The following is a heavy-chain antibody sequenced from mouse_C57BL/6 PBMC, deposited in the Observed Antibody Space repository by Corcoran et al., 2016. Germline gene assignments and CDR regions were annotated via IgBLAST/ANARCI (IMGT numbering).Heavy chain of an antibody. Sequence: QIQLVQSGPELKKPGETVKISCKASGYTLTTYGMSWVKQAPGKGLKWMGWINTYSGVPTYADDFKGRFAFSLETSASTAYLQINNLKNEDTATYFCARLGGSSGYLDYWGQGTSVTVSS. CDR3: ARLGGSSGYLDY. V-gene: IGHV9-3*01. CDR2: INTYSGVP. D-gene: IGHD3-2*02. CDR1: GYTLTTYG. J-gene: IGHJ4*01.